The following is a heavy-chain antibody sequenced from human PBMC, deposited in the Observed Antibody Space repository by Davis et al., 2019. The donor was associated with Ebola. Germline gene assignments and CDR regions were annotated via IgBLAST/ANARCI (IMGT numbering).Heavy chain of an antibody. CDR1: GGSFSGYY. J-gene: IGHJ4*02. V-gene: IGHV4-34*01. Sequence: MPSETLSLTCAVYGGSFSGYYWSWIRQPPGKGLEWIGEINHSGSTNYNPSLKSRVTISVDTSKNQFSLKLSSVTAADTAVYYCARADFYCSGGSCYFPFDYWGQGTLVTVSS. CDR3: ARADFYCSGGSCYFPFDY. CDR2: INHSGST. D-gene: IGHD2-15*01.